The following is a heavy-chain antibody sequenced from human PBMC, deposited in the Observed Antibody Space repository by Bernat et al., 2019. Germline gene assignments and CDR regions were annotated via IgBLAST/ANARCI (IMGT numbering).Heavy chain of an antibody. D-gene: IGHD2-15*01. Sequence: EVQLLESGGGLVQPGGSLRLSCAASGFTFSSYWMNWVRQAPGKGLVWVSRINSDGSSTSYADSVKGRFTISRDNAKNTLYLQMNSLRAEDTAVYYCARARGYCSGGSCYYDFDYWGQGTLVTVSS. CDR1: GFTFSSYW. CDR2: INSDGSST. V-gene: IGHV3-74*02. J-gene: IGHJ4*02. CDR3: ARARGYCSGGSCYYDFDY.